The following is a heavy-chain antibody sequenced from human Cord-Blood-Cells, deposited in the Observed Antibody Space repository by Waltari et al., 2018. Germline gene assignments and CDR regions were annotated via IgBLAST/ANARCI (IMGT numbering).Heavy chain of an antibody. CDR1: GGTFSSHA. V-gene: IGHV1-69*06. Sequence: QVQLVQSGAEVKKPGSSVKVSCKASGGTFSSHAISWLRLAPGQGHEWMGVNIPIFGTANYAQKFQGRVTITADKSTSTAYMELSSLRSEDTAVYYCARDFARGESWFDPWGQGTLVTVSS. CDR3: ARDFARGESWFDP. D-gene: IGHD3-10*01. J-gene: IGHJ5*02. CDR2: NIPIFGTA.